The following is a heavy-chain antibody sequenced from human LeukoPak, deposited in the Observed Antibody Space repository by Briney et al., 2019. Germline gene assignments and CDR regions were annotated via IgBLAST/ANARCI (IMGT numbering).Heavy chain of an antibody. CDR3: AKWPSGEMATLFEY. J-gene: IGHJ4*02. D-gene: IGHD5-24*01. Sequence: GGSLRLSRAASGFTFDDYAMHWVRQAPGKGLEWVSLISGDGGSTYYADSVKGRFTISRDNSKNSLYLQMNSLRTEDTALYYCAKWPSGEMATLFEYWGQGTLVTVSS. CDR1: GFTFDDYA. V-gene: IGHV3-43*02. CDR2: ISGDGGST.